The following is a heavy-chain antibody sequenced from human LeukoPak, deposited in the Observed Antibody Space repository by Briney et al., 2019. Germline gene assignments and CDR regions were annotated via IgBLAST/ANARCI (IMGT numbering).Heavy chain of an antibody. CDR3: AKDRGSGIDY. V-gene: IGHV3-23*01. D-gene: IGHD6-19*01. Sequence: GGSLRLSCAASGFTFSSFAMSWIRQAPGKGLEWVSSVSTSGVGTYYADSVRGRFTISRDNSKNTLYLQMNSLRAEDTAVYYCAKDRGSGIDYWGQGTLVTVSS. CDR2: VSTSGVGT. J-gene: IGHJ4*02. CDR1: GFTFSSFA.